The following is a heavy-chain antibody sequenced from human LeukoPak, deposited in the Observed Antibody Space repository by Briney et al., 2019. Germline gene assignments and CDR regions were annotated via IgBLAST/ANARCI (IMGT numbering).Heavy chain of an antibody. CDR2: ISGSGGST. J-gene: IGHJ4*02. CDR3: AKISHDYGDFERADY. D-gene: IGHD4-17*01. Sequence: PGGSLRLSCAASGFTFSSYAMSWVRQAPGKGLEWVSAISGSGGSTYYADSVKGRFTISRDNSKNTLYLQMNSLRAEDTAVYYCAKISHDYGDFERADYWGQGTLVTVSS. CDR1: GFTFSSYA. V-gene: IGHV3-23*01.